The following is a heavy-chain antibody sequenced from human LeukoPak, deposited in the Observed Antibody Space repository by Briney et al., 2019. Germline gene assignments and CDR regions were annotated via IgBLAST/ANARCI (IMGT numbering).Heavy chain of an antibody. CDR3: ARTPTYCGGDCYYFDP. J-gene: IGHJ5*02. CDR2: IHRTGST. CDR1: GGSISSSGYS. V-gene: IGHV4-30-2*01. Sequence: SETLSLTCAVSGGSISSSGYSWSWLRQPPGTGLEWIGYIHRTGSTYYNPSLKSRVTISVDRSKNQFSLKLSSVTATDTAMYFCARTPTYCGGDCYYFDPWGQGTLVTVSS. D-gene: IGHD2-21*02.